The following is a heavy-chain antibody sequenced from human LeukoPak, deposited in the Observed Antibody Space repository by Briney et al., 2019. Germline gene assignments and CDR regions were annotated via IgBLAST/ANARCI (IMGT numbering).Heavy chain of an antibody. CDR3: ARGGTQSPID. D-gene: IGHD2/OR15-2a*01. CDR2: IKEDGSAT. V-gene: IGHV3-7*01. CDR1: GFTFSSDW. J-gene: IGHJ4*02. Sequence: GGSLRLSCAASGFTFSSDWMIWLRQAPEKGLEWVANIKEDGSATYYVDSVKGRFTISRDNAKNSLYLQMNSLRVEDTAVYYCARGGTQSPIDWGPGTLVTVSS.